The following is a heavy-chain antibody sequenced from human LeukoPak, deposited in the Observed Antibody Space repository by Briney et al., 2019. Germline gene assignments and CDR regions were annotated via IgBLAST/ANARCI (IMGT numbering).Heavy chain of an antibody. CDR1: GFTFRSYW. CDR3: VSFYETY. J-gene: IGHJ4*02. CDR2: INSDGSWT. D-gene: IGHD2/OR15-2a*01. V-gene: IGHV3-74*01. Sequence: GGSLRLSCAASGFTFRSYWMHWVRQTPGKGLVWVSHINSDGSWTSYADSVKGRFTISKDNAKNTVYLQMNSLRAEDTAVYYCVSFYETYWGRGTLVTVSS.